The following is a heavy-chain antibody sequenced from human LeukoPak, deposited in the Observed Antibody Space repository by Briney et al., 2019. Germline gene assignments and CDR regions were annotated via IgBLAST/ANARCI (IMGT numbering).Heavy chain of an antibody. V-gene: IGHV3-48*01. Sequence: GGSLRLSCAASGVTFSSYGVNWVRQAPGKGLEWLSYLSNTNMIHYAESVKGRFTISRDNAKNSLYLQMDGLRAEDTAVYYCARRGETAMVGDYWGRGTMVTVSS. J-gene: IGHJ4*02. CDR1: GVTFSSYG. CDR3: ARRGETAMVGDY. CDR2: LSNTNMI. D-gene: IGHD5-18*01.